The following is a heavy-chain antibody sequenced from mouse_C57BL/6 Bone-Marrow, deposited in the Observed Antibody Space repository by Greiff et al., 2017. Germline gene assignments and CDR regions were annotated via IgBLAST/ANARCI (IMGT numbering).Heavy chain of an antibody. CDR2: INPNNGGT. D-gene: IGHD3-2*02. V-gene: IGHV1-18*01. CDR1: GYTFTDYN. J-gene: IGHJ3*01. CDR3: ARQAQTALFAC. Sequence: VQLKQSGPELVKPGASVKIPCKASGYTFTDYNMDWVKQSHGKRLEWIGDINPNNGGTNYNQKFKGKATLTVDKSSSTAYMELRSLTSEDTAVYYCARQAQTALFACWGQGAMVTVSA.